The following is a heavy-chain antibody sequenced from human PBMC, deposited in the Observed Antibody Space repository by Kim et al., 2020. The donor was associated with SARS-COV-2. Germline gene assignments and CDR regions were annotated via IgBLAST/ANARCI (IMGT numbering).Heavy chain of an antibody. CDR1: GYTFTSYG. J-gene: IGHJ6*02. CDR3: ARGVYSYSSRYYYGMDV. CDR2: ISAYNGNT. Sequence: ASVKVSCKASGYTFTSYGISWVRQAPGQGLEWMGWISAYNGNTNYAQKLQGRVTMTTDTSTSTAYMELRSLRSDDTAVYYCARGVYSYSSRYYYGMDVWGQGTTVTVSS. V-gene: IGHV1-18*01. D-gene: IGHD5-18*01.